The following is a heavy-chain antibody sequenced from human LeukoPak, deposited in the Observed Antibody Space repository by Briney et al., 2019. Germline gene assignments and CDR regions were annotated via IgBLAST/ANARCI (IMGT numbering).Heavy chain of an antibody. J-gene: IGHJ4*02. V-gene: IGHV3-21*01. CDR1: GFTFSSYN. Sequence: GGSLRLSCAASGFTFSSYNMNWVRQAPGKGLEWVSSISSSSSYIYYADSVKGRFTISRDNAKNSLYLQMNSLRAEDTAVYYCARDKTGTTGFDYWGQGTLVTVSS. CDR3: ARDKTGTTGFDY. CDR2: ISSSSSYI. D-gene: IGHD1-7*01.